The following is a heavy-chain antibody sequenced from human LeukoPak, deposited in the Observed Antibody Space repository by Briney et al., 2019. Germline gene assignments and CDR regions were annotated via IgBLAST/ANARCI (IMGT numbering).Heavy chain of an antibody. D-gene: IGHD2-2*01. CDR1: GFTFSSYS. Sequence: GGSLRLSCAASGFTFSSYSMNWVRQAPGKGLEWVSSISSSSSYIYYADSVKGRFTISRDNAKNSLYLQMNSLRAEDTAVYYCARAYRSSTSCLDYWGQGTLVTVSS. V-gene: IGHV3-21*01. CDR3: ARAYRSSTSCLDY. CDR2: ISSSSSYI. J-gene: IGHJ4*02.